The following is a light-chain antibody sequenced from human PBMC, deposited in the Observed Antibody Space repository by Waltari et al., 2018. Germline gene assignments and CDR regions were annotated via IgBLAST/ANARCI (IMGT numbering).Light chain of an antibody. CDR2: EAT. V-gene: IGKV1-5*03. CDR3: QRYNSYPIT. Sequence: DIQMTQSPSTLSSSVGDRVTITCRASQSIGSWLTWYQQKPGKAPKLLIYEATSLESGVPSRFSASGSGTEFTLTISSLQPDDFATYYCQRYNSYPITFGPGTKVDI. CDR1: QSIGSW. J-gene: IGKJ3*01.